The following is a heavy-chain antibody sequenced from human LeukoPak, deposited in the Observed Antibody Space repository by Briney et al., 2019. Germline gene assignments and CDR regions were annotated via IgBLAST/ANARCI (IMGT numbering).Heavy chain of an antibody. V-gene: IGHV3-7*02. Sequence: GGSLRLSCAASEFPFSSSWMSWVRQAPGKGLEWVANIKQDGSEKYYVDSVKGRFTVSRDNAKNSLYLQVSSLRVEDTAVYYCATRTKGALDIWGQGTMVTVSS. CDR1: EFPFSSSW. CDR2: IKQDGSEK. J-gene: IGHJ3*02. CDR3: ATRTKGALDI. D-gene: IGHD1/OR15-1a*01.